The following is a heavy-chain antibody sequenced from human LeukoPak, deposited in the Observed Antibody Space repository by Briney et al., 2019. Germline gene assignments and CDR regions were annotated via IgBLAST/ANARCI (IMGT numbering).Heavy chain of an antibody. Sequence: PSETLSLTCTVSGGSISSSSYYWGWIRQPPGKGLEWIGSIYYSGSTYYNPSLKSRVTISVDTSKNQFSLKLSSVTAADTAVYYCASWQQLARSRGKNYYYYYGMDVWGQGTTVTVSS. CDR2: IYYSGST. CDR1: GGSISSSSYY. D-gene: IGHD6-13*01. J-gene: IGHJ6*02. CDR3: ASWQQLARSRGKNYYYYYGMDV. V-gene: IGHV4-39*01.